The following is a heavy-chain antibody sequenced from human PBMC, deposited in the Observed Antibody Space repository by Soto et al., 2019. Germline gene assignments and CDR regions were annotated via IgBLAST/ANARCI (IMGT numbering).Heavy chain of an antibody. CDR3: ARGAIFGVVISRYDAFDI. D-gene: IGHD3-3*02. Sequence: GASVKVSCKASGYTFTSYYMHWVRQAPGQGLEWMGIINPSGGSTSYAQKFQGRVTMTRDTSTSTVYMELSSLRSEDTAVYYCARGAIFGVVISRYDAFDIWGQGTMVTVSS. J-gene: IGHJ3*02. V-gene: IGHV1-46*03. CDR2: INPSGGST. CDR1: GYTFTSYY.